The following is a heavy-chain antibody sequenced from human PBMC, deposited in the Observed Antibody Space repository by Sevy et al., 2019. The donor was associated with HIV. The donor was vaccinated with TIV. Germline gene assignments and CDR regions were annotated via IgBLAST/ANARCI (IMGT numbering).Heavy chain of an antibody. CDR1: GYTLTELS. V-gene: IGHV1-24*01. D-gene: IGHD2-2*02. J-gene: IGHJ4*02. CDR3: EPGLPGECVDCGNSCCYTDYFAY. CDR2: FDPEDGET. Sequence: ASVKVSCKVSGYTLTELSMHWVRQAPGKGLEWMGSFDPEDGETIYAQKLQGRVTMTEDTSTDTAYMYLGSLRSEDSALYYCEPGLPGECVDCGNSCCYTDYFAYWGQGTLVTVSS.